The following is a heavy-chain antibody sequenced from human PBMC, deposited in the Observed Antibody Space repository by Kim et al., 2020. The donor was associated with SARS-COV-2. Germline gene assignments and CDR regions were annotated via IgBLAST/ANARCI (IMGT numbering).Heavy chain of an antibody. J-gene: IGHJ6*02. Sequence: SVKVSCKASGGTFSSYAISWVRQAPGQGLEWMGGIIPIFGTANYAQKFQGRVTITADESTSTAYMELSSLRSEDTAVYYCARARGEYYGSGKNYGMDVWGQGTTVTVSS. CDR2: IIPIFGTA. CDR1: GGTFSSYA. D-gene: IGHD3-10*01. V-gene: IGHV1-69*13. CDR3: ARARGEYYGSGKNYGMDV.